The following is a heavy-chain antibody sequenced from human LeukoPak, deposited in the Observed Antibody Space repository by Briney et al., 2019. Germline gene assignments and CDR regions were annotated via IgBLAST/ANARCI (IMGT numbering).Heavy chain of an antibody. CDR2: ISGSGGST. V-gene: IGHV3-23*01. CDR3: AKIWGDPTGSFDI. CDR1: GFTFSSYA. Sequence: GGSLRLSCAASGFTFSSYAMTWVRQAPGKGLEWVSSISGSGGSTYYADSVKGRFTISRDNSKKMLHLQMNSLRAEDTAVYYCAKIWGDPTGSFDIWGQGTTVTVSS. J-gene: IGHJ3*02. D-gene: IGHD3-16*01.